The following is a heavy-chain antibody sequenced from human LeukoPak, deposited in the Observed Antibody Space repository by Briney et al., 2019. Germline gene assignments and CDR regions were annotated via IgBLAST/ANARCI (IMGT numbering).Heavy chain of an antibody. CDR3: ARQAPKGSGSPPRFDY. CDR1: GFTFSSYA. V-gene: IGHV4-34*01. J-gene: IGHJ4*02. D-gene: IGHD3-10*01. CDR2: INHSGST. Sequence: PGGSLRLSCAASGFTFSSYAMSWIRQPPGKGLEWIGEINHSGSTNYNPSLKSRVTISVDTSKNQFSLKLSSVTAADTAVYYCARQAPKGSGSPPRFDYWGQGTLVTVSS.